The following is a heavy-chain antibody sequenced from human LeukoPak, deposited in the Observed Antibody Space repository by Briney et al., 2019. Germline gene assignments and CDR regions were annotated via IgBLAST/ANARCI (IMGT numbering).Heavy chain of an antibody. J-gene: IGHJ6*03. Sequence: ASVKVSCKASGYSFTSYDIDWVRQATGQGLEWMGWMNPNSGNTGYAEKFQGRVTMTRNTSISTAYMELSSLRSEDTAVYYRARANYGSGSYHPYYYYMDVWGQGTTVTVSS. CDR3: ARANYGSGSYHPYYYYMDV. V-gene: IGHV1-8*01. CDR2: MNPNSGNT. D-gene: IGHD3-10*01. CDR1: GYSFTSYD.